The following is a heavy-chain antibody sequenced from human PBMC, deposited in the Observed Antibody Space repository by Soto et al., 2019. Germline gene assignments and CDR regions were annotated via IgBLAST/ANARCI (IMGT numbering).Heavy chain of an antibody. CDR3: ARDLDGSGSYYTKY. D-gene: IGHD3-10*01. V-gene: IGHV1-18*01. J-gene: IGHJ4*02. CDR2: ISPHKDNT. CDR1: GYTFSSIG. Sequence: QVQLVQSGAEVKKPGASVKVSCKTSGYTFSSIGISWVRQAPGQGLAWMGWISPHKDNTYYAQRLQGRVTMTTDTSTSTAYMELRSLRSDDTAVYFCARDLDGSGSYYTKYWGQGTLVTVSS.